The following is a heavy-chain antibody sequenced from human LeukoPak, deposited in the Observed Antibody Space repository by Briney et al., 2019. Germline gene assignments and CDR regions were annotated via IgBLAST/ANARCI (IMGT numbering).Heavy chain of an antibody. CDR2: ISGDGGST. J-gene: IGHJ5*02. D-gene: IGHD3-10*01. CDR3: AKDISEGRDDP. CDR1: RFTLDDYA. Sequence: GGTLRLSCAASRFTLDDYAMLWVRQAPGKGLEWGSLISGDGGSTYYADSVRGRFTFPRDNSKNSLYLRMNSRRTEDVALYYCAKDISEGRDDPWGQGTLVTVSS. V-gene: IGHV3-43*02.